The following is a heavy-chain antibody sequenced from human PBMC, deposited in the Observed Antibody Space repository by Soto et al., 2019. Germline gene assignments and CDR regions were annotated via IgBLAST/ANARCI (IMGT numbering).Heavy chain of an antibody. Sequence: HLLESGGGLVQPGGSLRLSCAASEFPFSTYAMSWVRRAPGKGLEWVSIISVSGGSTYSADSVKGRFTISGDNSKNTLYLQMDSLRADDTALYYCAKLTKYSSSWHRNYYYYYGMELWGQGTTVTVS. CDR3: AKLTKYSSSWHRNYYYYYGMEL. V-gene: IGHV3-23*01. CDR2: ISVSGGST. D-gene: IGHD2-2*01. J-gene: IGHJ6*02. CDR1: EFPFSTYA.